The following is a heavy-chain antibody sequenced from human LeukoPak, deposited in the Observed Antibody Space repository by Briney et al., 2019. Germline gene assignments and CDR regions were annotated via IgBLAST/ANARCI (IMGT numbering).Heavy chain of an antibody. Sequence: SVKVSCKASGYTFTSYGISWVRQAPGQGLEWMGGIIPIFGTANYAQKFQGRVTITADESTSTAYMELSSLRSEDTAVYYCARVGNYYGSGSYVEDYWGQGTLVTVSS. CDR2: IIPIFGTA. CDR3: ARVGNYYGSGSYVEDY. CDR1: GYTFTSYG. D-gene: IGHD3-10*01. J-gene: IGHJ4*02. V-gene: IGHV1-69*13.